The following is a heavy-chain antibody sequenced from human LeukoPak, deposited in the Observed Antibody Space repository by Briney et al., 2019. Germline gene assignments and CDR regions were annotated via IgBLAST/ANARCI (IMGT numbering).Heavy chain of an antibody. CDR1: GFTFSSYA. J-gene: IGHJ6*02. CDR3: AVTATPPQSQLLLGYYYYGMDV. D-gene: IGHD2-2*01. V-gene: IGHV3-23*01. Sequence: GGSLRLSCAASGFTFSSYAMSWVRQALGKGLEWVSAISGSGGSTYYADSVKGRFTISRDNSKNTLYLQMNSLRAEDTAVYYCAVTATPPQSQLLLGYYYYGMDVWGQGTTVTVSS. CDR2: ISGSGGST.